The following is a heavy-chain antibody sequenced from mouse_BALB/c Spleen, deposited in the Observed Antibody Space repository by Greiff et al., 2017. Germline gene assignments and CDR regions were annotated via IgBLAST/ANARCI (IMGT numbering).Heavy chain of an antibody. V-gene: IGHV14-1*02. Sequence: EVQLQQSGAELVRPGALVKLSCKASGFNIKDYYMHWVKQRPEQGLEWIGWIDPENGNTIYDPKFQGKASITADTSSNTAYLQLSSLTSEDTAVYYCARRGGNYDYYAMDYWGQGTSVTVSS. J-gene: IGHJ4*01. CDR1: GFNIKDYY. CDR2: IDPENGNT. CDR3: ARRGGNYDYYAMDY. D-gene: IGHD2-1*01.